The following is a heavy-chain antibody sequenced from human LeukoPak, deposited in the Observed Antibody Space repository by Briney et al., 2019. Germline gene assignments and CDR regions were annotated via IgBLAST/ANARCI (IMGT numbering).Heavy chain of an antibody. CDR3: ARDGSSEYYFDY. CDR1: GYTFTSYG. D-gene: IGHD6-6*01. V-gene: IGHV1-18*01. CDR2: ISAYNGNT. J-gene: IGHJ4*02. Sequence: ASVKVSCKASGYTFTSYGIRWVRQAPGQGLEWMGWISAYNGNTNYAQKLQGRVTMTTDTSTSTAYMELRSLRSDDTAVYYYARDGSSEYYFDYWGQGTLVTVSS.